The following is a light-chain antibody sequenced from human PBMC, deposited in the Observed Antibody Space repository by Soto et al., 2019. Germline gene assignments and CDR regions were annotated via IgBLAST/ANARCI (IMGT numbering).Light chain of an antibody. CDR1: SSDIGAYNY. CDR3: CSYAGNGAWV. Sequence: QSALTQPHSVSASPGQSVAISCTGTSSDIGAYNYVSWYQQHPGKAPKVMIYDVDKRPSGVPDRFSGSKSGNTASLTISDLQAEDEADYYCCSYAGNGAWVFGGATKLTVL. CDR2: DVD. V-gene: IGLV2-11*01. J-gene: IGLJ3*02.